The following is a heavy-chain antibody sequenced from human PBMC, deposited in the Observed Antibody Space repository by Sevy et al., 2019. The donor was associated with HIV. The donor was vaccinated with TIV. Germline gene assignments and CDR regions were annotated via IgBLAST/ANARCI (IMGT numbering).Heavy chain of an antibody. CDR1: GFTFSSYG. D-gene: IGHD6-13*01. CDR2: ISYDGSNK. J-gene: IGHJ4*02. V-gene: IGHV3-30*18. Sequence: GGSLRLSCAASGFTFSSYGMHWVRQAPGKGLEWVAVISYDGSNKYYADSVKGRFTISRDNSKNTLYLQMNSLGAEDTAVYYCAKGPYRPDSSSWNEGFDYWGQGTLVTVSS. CDR3: AKGPYRPDSSSWNEGFDY.